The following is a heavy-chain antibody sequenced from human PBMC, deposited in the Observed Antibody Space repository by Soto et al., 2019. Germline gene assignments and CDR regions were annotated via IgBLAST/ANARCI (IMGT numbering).Heavy chain of an antibody. D-gene: IGHD4-17*01. V-gene: IGHV1-46*01. Sequence: QVQLVQSGPEVRKPGASVRLSCATSGYNFTQYYIHWVRQAPGQGLEWMGIINLRGGTSEYAHKFRGRVTVTGDTSTRTAYMELSSLRSEDTAVYFCARGPDDSDVLRWDHWGQGTLITVSS. CDR1: GYNFTQYY. CDR3: ARGPDDSDVLRWDH. J-gene: IGHJ4*02. CDR2: INLRGGTS.